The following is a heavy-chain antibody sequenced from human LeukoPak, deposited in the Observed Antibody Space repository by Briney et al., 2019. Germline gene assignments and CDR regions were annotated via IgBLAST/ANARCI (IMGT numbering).Heavy chain of an antibody. CDR3: ARGVAAGVDY. Sequence: RASVKVSCKASGYTFTNLDINWVRQATGQGLEWMGWMSPNSGNTGYAQEFQDRVTMTRDTSKNTAYMELCSLKSEDTAVYYCARGVAAGVDYWGQGTLVTVSS. V-gene: IGHV1-8*01. J-gene: IGHJ4*02. D-gene: IGHD6-13*01. CDR1: GYTFTNLD. CDR2: MSPNSGNT.